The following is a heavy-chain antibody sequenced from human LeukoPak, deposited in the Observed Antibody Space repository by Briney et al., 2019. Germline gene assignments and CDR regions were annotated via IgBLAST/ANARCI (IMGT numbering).Heavy chain of an antibody. Sequence: GGSLRLSCAASGFTFSSYAMSWVRQAPGKGLEWVSYISSSSTIFYADSLKGRFTISRDNAKNSLYLQINSLRAEDTAAYYCARLITGYFDYWGQGALVTVSS. D-gene: IGHD1-14*01. CDR3: ARLITGYFDY. CDR2: ISSSSTI. V-gene: IGHV3-48*01. J-gene: IGHJ4*02. CDR1: GFTFSSYA.